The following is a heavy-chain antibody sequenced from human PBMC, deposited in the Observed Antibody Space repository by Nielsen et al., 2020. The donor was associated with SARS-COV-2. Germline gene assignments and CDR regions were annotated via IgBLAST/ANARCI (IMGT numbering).Heavy chain of an antibody. CDR3: AKDYFLLELRFDY. J-gene: IGHJ4*02. CDR2: ISGSGGST. V-gene: IGHV3-23*01. D-gene: IGHD1-7*01. Sequence: GESLKISCAASGFTFSSYGMHWVRQAPGKGLEWVSAISGSGGSTYYADSVKGRFTISRDNSKNTLYLQMNSLRAEDTAVYYCAKDYFLLELRFDYWGQGTLVTVSS. CDR1: GFTFSSYG.